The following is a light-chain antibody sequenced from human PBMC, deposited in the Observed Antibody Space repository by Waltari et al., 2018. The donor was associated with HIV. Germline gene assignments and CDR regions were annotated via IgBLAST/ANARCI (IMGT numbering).Light chain of an antibody. Sequence: QSVLTQPPSASGTPGQRVTISCSGSSSKIGSSPVNWYQQLPGTAPKLLMYINYQRPSGVPDRFSGSKSGTSASLAISGLQSEDEADYFCAAWDDSLKGVVFGGGTKLTVL. J-gene: IGLJ2*01. CDR2: INY. V-gene: IGLV1-44*01. CDR3: AAWDDSLKGVV. CDR1: SSKIGSSP.